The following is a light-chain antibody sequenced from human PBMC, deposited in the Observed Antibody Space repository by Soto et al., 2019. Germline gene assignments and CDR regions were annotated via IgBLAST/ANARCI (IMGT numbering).Light chain of an antibody. CDR1: QSFNSIY. CDR2: GAS. J-gene: IGKJ1*01. V-gene: IGKV3-20*01. Sequence: EIVLTQSPGTLSLSPGERATLSCRASQSFNSIYLAWYQQKPGQAPRLLIYGASSRATGIPDRCSGSGSGTDFTLTISRLEPEDFAVYYCQQYGRSPWTFGQGTKVDIK. CDR3: QQYGRSPWT.